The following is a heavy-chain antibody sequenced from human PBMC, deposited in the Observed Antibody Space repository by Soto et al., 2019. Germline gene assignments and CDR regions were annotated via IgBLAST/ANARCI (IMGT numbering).Heavy chain of an antibody. J-gene: IGHJ4*02. Sequence: QITLKESGPTLVKPTQTLTLTCTFSGVSVSTNGVGVGWIRQPPGRALEWHALLFWDDDKRYSPSLKSRLTNSKGNSRNQVVLTMTNMDPVDTATYFCAHRGESVSTRAIEFFDFWGQGTLVTVSS. CDR1: GVSVSTNGVG. CDR3: AHRGESVSTRAIEFFDF. CDR2: LFWDDDK. V-gene: IGHV2-5*02. D-gene: IGHD2-8*01.